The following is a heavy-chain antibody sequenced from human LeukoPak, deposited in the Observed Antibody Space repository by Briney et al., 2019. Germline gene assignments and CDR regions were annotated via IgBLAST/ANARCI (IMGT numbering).Heavy chain of an antibody. J-gene: IGHJ4*02. CDR3: ARRRITIFGVVQED. Sequence: SETLSLTCTVSGYSISSGYYWGWIRQPPGKGLEWIGYIYYSGSTNYNPSLKSRVTISVDTSKNQFSLKLSSVTAADTAVYYCARRRITIFGVVQEDWGQGTLVTVSS. V-gene: IGHV4-61*05. CDR1: GYSISSGYY. D-gene: IGHD3-3*01. CDR2: IYYSGST.